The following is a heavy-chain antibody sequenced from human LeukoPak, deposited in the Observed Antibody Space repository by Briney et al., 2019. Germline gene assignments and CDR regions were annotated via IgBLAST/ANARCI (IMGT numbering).Heavy chain of an antibody. V-gene: IGHV3-23*01. CDR1: GFTLSIFG. Sequence: GGTLRLSCAASGFTLSIFGMSCVRQAPGEGLWWVSGICVSGDNPNSADSVKGGFTFSRANSKDMLYLQMNSLRAEDTAVFYFAKIGSSSGYDYWGQGTLATVSP. CDR2: ICVSGDNP. J-gene: IGHJ4*02. CDR3: AKIGSSSGYDY. D-gene: IGHD3-22*01.